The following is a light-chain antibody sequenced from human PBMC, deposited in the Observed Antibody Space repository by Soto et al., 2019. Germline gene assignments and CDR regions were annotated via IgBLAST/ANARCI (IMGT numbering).Light chain of an antibody. CDR3: SSYAASNNLGV. J-gene: IGLJ2*01. Sequence: QSALTQPPSASGSTGQSVTISCIGTSSDVGGYNYVSWYQQHPGKAPKLMIYEVSKRPSGVPDRFSGSKSGNTASLTVSGRQAEDEADYYCSSYAASNNLGVFGGGTKLTVL. CDR2: EVS. CDR1: SSDVGGYNY. V-gene: IGLV2-8*01.